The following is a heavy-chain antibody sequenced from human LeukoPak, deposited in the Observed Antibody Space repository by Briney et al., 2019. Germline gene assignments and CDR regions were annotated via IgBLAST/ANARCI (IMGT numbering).Heavy chain of an antibody. V-gene: IGHV3-30-3*01. D-gene: IGHD3-22*01. CDR1: GFTFSSYA. Sequence: GGSLRLSRAASGFTFSSYAMHWVRQAPGKGLEWVAVISYDGSNKYYADSVKGRFTISRDNSKNTLYLQMNSLRAEDTAVYYCARDPAYYDSSGYSHYYGMDVWGQGTTVTVSS. CDR2: ISYDGSNK. CDR3: ARDPAYYDSSGYSHYYGMDV. J-gene: IGHJ6*02.